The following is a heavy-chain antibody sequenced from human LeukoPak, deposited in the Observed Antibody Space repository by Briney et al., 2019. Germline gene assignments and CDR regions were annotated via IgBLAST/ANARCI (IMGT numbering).Heavy chain of an antibody. D-gene: IGHD3-22*01. V-gene: IGHV4-34*01. CDR3: ARGYYYDSGGYYYARHDY. J-gene: IGHJ4*02. Sequence: PSETLSLTCAVYGGSFSGYYWSWIRQPPGKGLEWIGEINHSGSTNYNPSLKSRVTISVDTSKNQFSLKLSSVTAADTAVYYCARGYYYDSGGYYYARHDYWGQGTLVTVSS. CDR1: GGSFSGYY. CDR2: INHSGST.